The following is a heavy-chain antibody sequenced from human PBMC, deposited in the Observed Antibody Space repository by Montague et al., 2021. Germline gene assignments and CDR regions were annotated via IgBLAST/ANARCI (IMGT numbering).Heavy chain of an antibody. J-gene: IGHJ3*02. Sequence: KYYVDSVKGRFTISRGHAKNSLYLQMNSLRAEDTAVYYCARDPGYCSRGDCKGDAFDIGGKGTMVTGSS. CDR2: K. V-gene: IGHV3-7*01. D-gene: IGHD2-2*01. CDR3: ARDPGYCSRGDCKGDAFDI.